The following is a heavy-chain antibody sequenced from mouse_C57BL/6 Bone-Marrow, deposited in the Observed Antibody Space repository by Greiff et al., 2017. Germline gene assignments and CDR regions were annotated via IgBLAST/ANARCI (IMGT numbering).Heavy chain of an antibody. J-gene: IGHJ2*01. CDR2: IVPANGIT. Sequence: EVQGVESVAELVRPGASVKLSCTASGFYIKNTYMHWVKQRPEQGLEWIGRIVPANGITKYAPKFKGTAPITADTSSNTAYLQLSSLTSEDTSIYCCARELYFDYWGKGTTLTVSS. CDR1: GFYIKNTY. V-gene: IGHV14-3*01. CDR3: ARELYFDY.